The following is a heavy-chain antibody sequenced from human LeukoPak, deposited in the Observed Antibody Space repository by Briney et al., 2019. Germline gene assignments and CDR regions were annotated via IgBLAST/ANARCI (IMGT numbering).Heavy chain of an antibody. D-gene: IGHD6-19*01. V-gene: IGHV4-4*07. Sequence: SETLSLTCTVSGDSISSSYWGWIRQPAGKGLEWIGRIHNSGSTYYSPSLKSRVTMSVDASTNQFSLKLSSVTAADTAMYYCARVRLGRGLDYWGQGTLVTVSS. CDR3: ARVRLGRGLDY. CDR2: IHNSGST. CDR1: GDSISSSY. J-gene: IGHJ4*02.